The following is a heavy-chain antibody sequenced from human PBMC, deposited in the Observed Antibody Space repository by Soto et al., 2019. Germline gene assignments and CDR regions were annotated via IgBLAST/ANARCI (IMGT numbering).Heavy chain of an antibody. CDR3: ARARVPYSSTWYRYDYYGMDI. J-gene: IGHJ6*02. CDR1: GDSVTSGSYY. Sequence: QVQLQESAPGLVKPSETLSLTCIVSGDSVTSGSYYWTWLRQPPGKGLEWIGYISYTGRTKYNPSLQSRVTISVDTSKNDFSLNLSSVTAADTAVYFCARARVPYSSTWYRYDYYGMDIWGQGTTVTVSS. V-gene: IGHV4-61*03. D-gene: IGHD6-13*01. CDR2: ISYTGRT.